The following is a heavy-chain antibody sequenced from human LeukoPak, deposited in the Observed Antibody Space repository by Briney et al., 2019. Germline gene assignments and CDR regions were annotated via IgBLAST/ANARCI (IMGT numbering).Heavy chain of an antibody. CDR2: IKYDGSKK. CDR1: GFTFSSYA. D-gene: IGHD2-21*02. CDR3: ARDHEHIMVVTAIPGDYGMDV. J-gene: IGHJ6*04. V-gene: IGHV3-30*04. Sequence: GRSLRLSCAASGFTFSSYAMHWVRQAPGKGLEWVADIKYDGSKKYYADSVKGRFTISRDNSKNTLYLQMNSLRAEDTAVYYCARDHEHIMVVTAIPGDYGMDVWGKGTTVTVTS.